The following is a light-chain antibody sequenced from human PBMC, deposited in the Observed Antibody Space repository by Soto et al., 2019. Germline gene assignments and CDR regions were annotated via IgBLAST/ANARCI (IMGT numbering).Light chain of an antibody. CDR1: SSNIGSNY. J-gene: IGLJ2*01. CDR2: RNN. Sequence: QSVLTQPPSASGTPGQRVTISCSGSSSNIGSNYVYWYQQLPGTAPKLLIYRNNQRPSRVPDRFSGSKSGTSASLAISGLRSYDEADYYCAAWDDSRSGRVVFGGGTELAAL. CDR3: AAWDDSRSGRVV. V-gene: IGLV1-47*01.